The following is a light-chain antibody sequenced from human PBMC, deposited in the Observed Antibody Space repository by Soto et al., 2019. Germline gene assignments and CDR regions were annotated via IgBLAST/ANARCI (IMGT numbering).Light chain of an antibody. CDR1: QSVSSRY. CDR2: AAS. Sequence: EIVLTQSPGTLSLSPGERATLSCRASQSVSSRYLAWYQQKPGQAPRLLIYAASSRATGTPDRFSGSGPGPDFTLTINRLEPEDFALYYCQQYGGSPLYTFGQGTKLEIK. V-gene: IGKV3-20*01. CDR3: QQYGGSPLYT. J-gene: IGKJ2*01.